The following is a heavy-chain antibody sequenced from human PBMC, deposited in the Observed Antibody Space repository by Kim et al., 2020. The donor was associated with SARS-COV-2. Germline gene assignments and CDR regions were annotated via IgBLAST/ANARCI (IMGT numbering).Heavy chain of an antibody. CDR1: GFTFSSYG. CDR3: AKGYYDFWSGPSYYYYYGMDV. D-gene: IGHD3-3*01. J-gene: IGHJ6*02. Sequence: GGSLRLSCEASGFTFSSYGMHWVRQAPGKGLEWVAVISYDGSNKYYADSVKGRFTISRDNSKNTLYLQMNSLRAEDTAVYYCAKGYYDFWSGPSYYYYYGMDVWGQGTTVTVSS. V-gene: IGHV3-30*18. CDR2: ISYDGSNK.